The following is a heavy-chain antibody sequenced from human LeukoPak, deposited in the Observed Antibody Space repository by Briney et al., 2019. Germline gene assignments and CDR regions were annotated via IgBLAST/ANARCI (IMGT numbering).Heavy chain of an antibody. Sequence: PSETLSLTCTVSGGSISSSHFYWGWIRQPPGKGLEWIGSIYYSGSTYYNPSLKSRVTISVDTSKNQFSLKLSSVTAADTAVYYCARETGGGFVLMVYYDYYYYYMDVWGKGTTVTVSS. CDR1: GGSISSSHFY. V-gene: IGHV4-39*07. CDR3: ARETGGGFVLMVYYDYYYYYMDV. J-gene: IGHJ6*03. D-gene: IGHD2-8*01. CDR2: IYYSGST.